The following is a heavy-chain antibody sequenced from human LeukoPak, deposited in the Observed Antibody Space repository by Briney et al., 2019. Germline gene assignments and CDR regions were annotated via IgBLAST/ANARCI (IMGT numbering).Heavy chain of an antibody. CDR1: GFTFSSYG. D-gene: IGHD6-6*01. V-gene: IGHV3-30*18. J-gene: IGHJ4*02. CDR3: AKAPSRGHFDY. CDR2: ISYDGSNK. Sequence: GGSLRLSCAASGFTFSSYGMHWVRQAPGKGLEWVAVISYDGSNKYYADSVKGRFTISRDNSKNTLYLQMNSLRAEDTAVYYCAKAPSRGHFDYWGQGTLVTVSS.